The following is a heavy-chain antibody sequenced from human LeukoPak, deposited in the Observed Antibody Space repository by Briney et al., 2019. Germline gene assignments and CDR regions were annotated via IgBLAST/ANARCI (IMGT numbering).Heavy chain of an antibody. V-gene: IGHV3-23*01. J-gene: IGHJ6*04. CDR3: AELGITMIGGV. CDR1: GFTFSSYD. Sequence: PGGSLRLSCAASGFTFSSYDMSWARQAPGKGLEWVSGIIGSGGSTYYADSVKGRFTISRDNSKNTLYLQMNSLRAEDTAVYYCAELGITMIGGVWGKGTTVTISS. CDR2: IIGSGGST. D-gene: IGHD3-10*02.